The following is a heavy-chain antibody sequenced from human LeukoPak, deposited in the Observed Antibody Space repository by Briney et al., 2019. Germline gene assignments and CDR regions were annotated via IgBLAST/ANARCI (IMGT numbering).Heavy chain of an antibody. Sequence: PSETLSLTCTVSGGSISSSSYYWGWIRQPPGKGLEWIGSIYYSGSTYYNPSLKSRVTISVDTSKNQFSLKLSSVTAADTAVYYCARVWARPLFGELLDAFDIWGQGTMVTVSS. V-gene: IGHV4-39*01. D-gene: IGHD3-10*02. CDR2: IYYSGST. CDR3: ARVWARPLFGELLDAFDI. CDR1: GGSISSSSYY. J-gene: IGHJ3*02.